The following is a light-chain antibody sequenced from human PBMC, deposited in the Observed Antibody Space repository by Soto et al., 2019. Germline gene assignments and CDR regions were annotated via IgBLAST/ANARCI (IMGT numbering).Light chain of an antibody. J-gene: IGKJ2*01. CDR3: MQGTFWPYT. Sequence: DVMMTQSPLSLPVTLGQPASISCRSSQSPLYGDGHTYLSWFQQRPGQSPRRLIYKVSNRDSGVPDRFSGSGSGTDFTLEISRVEAEDVGVYYCMQGTFWPYTFGQGTNLEIK. CDR2: KVS. V-gene: IGKV2-30*01. CDR1: QSPLYGDGHTY.